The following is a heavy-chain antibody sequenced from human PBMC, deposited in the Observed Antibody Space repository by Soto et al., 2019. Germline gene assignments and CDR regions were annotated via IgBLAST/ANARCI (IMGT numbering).Heavy chain of an antibody. CDR2: IKQDGSEK. D-gene: IGHD3-10*01. J-gene: IGHJ6*02. Sequence: GGSLRLSCAASGFTFSSYWMSWVRQAPGKGLGWVANIKQDGSEKYYVDSVKGRFTISRDNAKNSLYLQMNSLRAEDTAVYYYARSLWITMVRGVIIKGGYYYYGMDVWGQGTTVTVSS. CDR3: ARSLWITMVRGVIIKGGYYYYGMDV. CDR1: GFTFSSYW. V-gene: IGHV3-7*04.